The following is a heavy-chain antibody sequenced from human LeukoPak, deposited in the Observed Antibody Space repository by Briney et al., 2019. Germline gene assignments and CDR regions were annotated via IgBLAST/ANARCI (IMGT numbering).Heavy chain of an antibody. V-gene: IGHV4-34*01. D-gene: IGHD5-12*01. CDR3: VRGYGGYPGY. Sequence: SETLSLTCAVYGGSFSDYYWSWIRQPPEKGLEWIGEINHSGTTNYNPSLKSRVTISVDTSNNQFSLKLSSVTAADTAVYYCVRGYGGYPGYWGQGTLVTVSS. J-gene: IGHJ4*02. CDR2: INHSGTT. CDR1: GGSFSDYY.